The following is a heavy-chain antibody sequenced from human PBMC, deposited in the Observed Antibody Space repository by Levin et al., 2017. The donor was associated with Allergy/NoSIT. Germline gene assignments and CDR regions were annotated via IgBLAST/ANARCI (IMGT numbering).Heavy chain of an antibody. J-gene: IGHJ3*02. D-gene: IGHD5/OR15-5a*01. CDR3: AKGSDSVYNDAFDI. CDR1: GFTFSNYA. CDR2: ISDSGRNT. Sequence: PGGSLRLSCAASGFTFSNYAMSWVRQAPGQGLEWVSTISDSGRNTHYADSVKGRFTISRDNSKNTLYLQMNSLRAEDTAVYYCAKGSDSVYNDAFDIWGQGTMVTVSS. V-gene: IGHV3-23*01.